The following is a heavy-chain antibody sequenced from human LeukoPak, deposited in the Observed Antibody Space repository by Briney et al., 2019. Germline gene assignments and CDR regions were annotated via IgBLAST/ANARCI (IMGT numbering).Heavy chain of an antibody. CDR2: INHSGST. CDR1: GGSFGGYY. J-gene: IGHJ5*02. D-gene: IGHD3-22*01. CDR3: ARNFYDSSGYYLTPWFDP. Sequence: SETLSLTCAVYGGSFGGYYWSWIRQPPGKGLEWIGEINHSGSTNYNPSLKSRVTISVDTSKNQFSLKLSSVTAADTAVYYCARNFYDSSGYYLTPWFDPWGQGTLVTVSS. V-gene: IGHV4-34*01.